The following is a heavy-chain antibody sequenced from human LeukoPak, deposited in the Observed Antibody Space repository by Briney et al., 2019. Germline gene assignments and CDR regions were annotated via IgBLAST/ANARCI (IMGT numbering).Heavy chain of an antibody. CDR1: GFPFDDYA. CDR2: ISWNSGSI. CDR3: AKERRRGYSGPFDY. J-gene: IGHJ4*02. V-gene: IGHV3-9*01. Sequence: GRSLRLSCSASGFPFDDYAVLWVRHAPGKGLEWVAGISWNSGSIGYADSVKGRFTISRDIAKNSLYLQMNSLRAEDTALYYCAKERRRGYSGPFDYWGQGTLVTVAS. D-gene: IGHD5-12*01.